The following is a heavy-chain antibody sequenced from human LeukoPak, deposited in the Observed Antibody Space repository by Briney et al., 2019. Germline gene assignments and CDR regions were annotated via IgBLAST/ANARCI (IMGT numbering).Heavy chain of an antibody. D-gene: IGHD1-1*01. V-gene: IGHV3-23*01. Sequence: GGSLRLSCVTSGFTFNSYGMSWVRQAPGKGLEWVAAVSGGRGSTHYADSVTGRFTISRDSSRNTLYLQMNSLRADDTAVYHCAKKQQAGTGWNYMDVWGTGTTVTVSS. CDR3: AKKQQAGTGWNYMDV. CDR2: VSGGRGST. CDR1: GFTFNSYG. J-gene: IGHJ6*03.